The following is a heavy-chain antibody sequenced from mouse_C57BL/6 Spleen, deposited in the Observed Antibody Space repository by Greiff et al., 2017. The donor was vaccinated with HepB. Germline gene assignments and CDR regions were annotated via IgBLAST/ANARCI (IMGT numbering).Heavy chain of an antibody. CDR2: ISSGGDYI. CDR3: TRGVYDYDYAMDY. Sequence: EVKVEESGEGLVKPGGSLKLSCAASGFTFSSYAMSWVRQTPEKRLEWVAYISSGGDYIYYADTVKGRFTISRDNARNTLYLQMSSLKSEDTAMYYCTRGVYDYDYAMDYWGQGTSVTVSS. D-gene: IGHD2-4*01. V-gene: IGHV5-9-1*02. J-gene: IGHJ4*01. CDR1: GFTFSSYA.